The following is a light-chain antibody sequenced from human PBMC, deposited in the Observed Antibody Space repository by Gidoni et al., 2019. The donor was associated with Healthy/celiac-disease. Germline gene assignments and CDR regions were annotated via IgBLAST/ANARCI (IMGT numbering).Light chain of an antibody. Sequence: IQMTQSPSSLSASVGDRVTITCRASQSISSYFNWYQQKPGKAPKLLIYDASSLQSGVPSRFSGSGSGTDYTITISSLQHEDVATYYCQQSYSTHPYTFGQXTKLEIK. V-gene: IGKV1-39*01. CDR3: QQSYSTHPYT. CDR2: DAS. CDR1: QSISSY. J-gene: IGKJ2*01.